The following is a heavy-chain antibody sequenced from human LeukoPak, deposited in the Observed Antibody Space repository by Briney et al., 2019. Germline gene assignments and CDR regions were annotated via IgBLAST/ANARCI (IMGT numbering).Heavy chain of an antibody. Sequence: GGSLRLSCAASGLTLSSYGMHWVRQAPGKGLEWVAVIRYDGSNKYYADSVKGRFTISRDNSKNTLYLQVNSLRAEDTAIYYCASHYDISGDLVGFDYWGQGTLVTVSS. D-gene: IGHD3-22*01. J-gene: IGHJ4*02. CDR1: GLTLSSYG. CDR2: IRYDGSNK. CDR3: ASHYDISGDLVGFDY. V-gene: IGHV3-33*01.